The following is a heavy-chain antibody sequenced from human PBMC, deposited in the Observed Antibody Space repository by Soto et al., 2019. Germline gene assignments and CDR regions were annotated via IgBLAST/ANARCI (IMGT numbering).Heavy chain of an antibody. CDR1: GYTFTSYY. Sequence: ASVKVCCKASGYTFTSYYMQWVRQATEQGLEWMGIINPSGGSTSYAQKFQGRVTMTRDTSTSAVYMELSSLRSEDTAVYYCAMTQDYDFWSGYSGGGFDPWGQGTLVTVSS. CDR3: AMTQDYDFWSGYSGGGFDP. J-gene: IGHJ5*02. V-gene: IGHV1-46*03. CDR2: INPSGGST. D-gene: IGHD3-3*01.